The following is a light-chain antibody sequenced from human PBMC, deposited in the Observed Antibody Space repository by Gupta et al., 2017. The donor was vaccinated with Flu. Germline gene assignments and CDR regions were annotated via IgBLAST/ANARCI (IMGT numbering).Light chain of an antibody. CDR2: DAS. Sequence: ERATLSCRASQSVSSYLAWYQQKPGQAPRLLIYDASNRATGIPARFSGSGSGTDFTLTISSLEPEDFAVYYCQQRSNWQGLTFGGGTKVEIK. CDR1: QSVSSY. CDR3: QQRSNWQGLT. J-gene: IGKJ4*01. V-gene: IGKV3-11*01.